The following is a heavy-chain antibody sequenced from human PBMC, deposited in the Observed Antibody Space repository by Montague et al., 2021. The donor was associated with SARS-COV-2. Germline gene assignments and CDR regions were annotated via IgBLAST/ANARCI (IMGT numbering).Heavy chain of an antibody. CDR2: VPHSGNS. D-gene: IGHD3-10*01. V-gene: IGHV4-59*13. Sequence: SETLSLTCSVSGGSIGRSFWSWIRQSPGKGLEWIGYVPHSGNSNYNSRLQSRVTISLDTSKNQLSLDLLSVTAADTAVYYCATYGPTVMPLYNRFDAWGQGILVAVSS. CDR1: GGSIGRSF. CDR3: ATYGPTVMPLYNRFDA. J-gene: IGHJ5*02.